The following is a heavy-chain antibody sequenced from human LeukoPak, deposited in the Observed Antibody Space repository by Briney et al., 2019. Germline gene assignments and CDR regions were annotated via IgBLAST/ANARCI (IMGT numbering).Heavy chain of an antibody. CDR2: ISHSGTT. D-gene: IGHD6-19*01. V-gene: IGHV4-59*08. J-gene: IGHJ4*02. CDR3: ARWDDSAWGFGN. Sequence: SETLSLTCIVSGGSISSFSWDWIRQSPGKGLEGVGYISHSGTTSYNSSLKSRVTISVDTSKNQLSLKLTSVTAADTAVYYCARWDDSAWGFGNWGPGTLVTVSS. CDR1: GGSISSFS.